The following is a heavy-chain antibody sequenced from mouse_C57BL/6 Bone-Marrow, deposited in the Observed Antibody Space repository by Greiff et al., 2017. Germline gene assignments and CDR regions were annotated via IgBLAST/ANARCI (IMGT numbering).Heavy chain of an antibody. J-gene: IGHJ4*01. Sequence: VQLQQSGAELVKPGASVKLSCTSSGFNIKDTYIHWVRQRPGQGLEWIVRIDPANGNTRYDPKFQGKATITADTSSNTAYLHLSSLTSEDTAVYDCGRGERSYAMDYWGEGTSVTVSS. CDR2: IDPANGNT. CDR3: GRGERSYAMDY. CDR1: GFNIKDTY. V-gene: IGHV14-3*02.